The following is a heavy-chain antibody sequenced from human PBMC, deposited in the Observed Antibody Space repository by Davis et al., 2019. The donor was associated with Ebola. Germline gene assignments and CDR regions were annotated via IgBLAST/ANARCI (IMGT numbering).Heavy chain of an antibody. CDR1: GFTFSSYG. CDR2: ISYDGSNK. CDR3: AKALREVVPYYYYYGMDV. Sequence: PGGSLRLSCAASGFTFSSYGMHWVRQAPGKGLEWVAVISYDGSNKYYADSVKGRFTISRDNSKNTLYLQMNSLRAEDTAVYYCAKALREVVPYYYYYGMDVWGQGTTITVSS. V-gene: IGHV3-30*18. D-gene: IGHD2-15*01. J-gene: IGHJ6*02.